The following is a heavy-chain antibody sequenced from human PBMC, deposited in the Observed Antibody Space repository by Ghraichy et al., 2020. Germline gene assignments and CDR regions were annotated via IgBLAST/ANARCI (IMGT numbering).Heavy chain of an antibody. V-gene: IGHV3-74*01. J-gene: IGHJ3*01. D-gene: IGHD1-26*01. CDR1: GFTFNNFW. CDR3: ARGGWDHAFDV. CDR2: INNDGSDS. Sequence: GSLRLSCVASGFTFNNFWFHWVRQAPGKGLVWVSRINNDGSDSIYADSVNGRFTVSRDNAKNTLYLQLNSLRTEDTAVYFCARGGWDHAFDVWGQGTAVTVSS.